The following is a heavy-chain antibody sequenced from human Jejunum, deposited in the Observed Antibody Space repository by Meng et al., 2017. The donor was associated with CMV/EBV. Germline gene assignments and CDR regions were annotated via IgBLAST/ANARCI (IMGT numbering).Heavy chain of an antibody. V-gene: IGHV1-69*05. J-gene: IGHJ5*02. CDR3: ARDRSCNSPICYKVGLGWFDP. D-gene: IGHD2-2*02. Sequence: RRVGKAHGRGVEWMGGNNNKIGTTKYEQSIQGRVTINTDESTSTAYMEMSSLRSEDTAVYYCARDRSCNSPICYKVGLGWFDPWGQGTLVTVS. CDR2: NNNKIGTT.